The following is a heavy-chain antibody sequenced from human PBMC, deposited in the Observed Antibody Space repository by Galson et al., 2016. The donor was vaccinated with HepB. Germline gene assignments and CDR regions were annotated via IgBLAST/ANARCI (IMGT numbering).Heavy chain of an antibody. CDR2: IYYSGTT. Sequence: SETLSLTCTVSGGSLSNTTYYWGWIRQPPGKGLEWIGSIYYSGTTYTNPSLKHRVTMSVDTSRNQFSLSLTSVTAADTAVYYCARQSVLTGGIFLWFELIDNWGPGTLVTVSS. CDR3: ARQSVLTGGIFLWFELIDN. J-gene: IGHJ4*02. V-gene: IGHV4-39*01. CDR1: GGSLSNTTYY. D-gene: IGHD3-10*01.